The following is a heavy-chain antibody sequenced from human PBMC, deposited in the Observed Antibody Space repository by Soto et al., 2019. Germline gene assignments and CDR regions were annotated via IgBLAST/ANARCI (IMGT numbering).Heavy chain of an antibody. J-gene: IGHJ5*02. Sequence: SETLSLTCTVSGGSISSFYGSWIRQPPGKGLEWIGSTHHRGTTNYNPSLKSRVTISVDRSKRQFSLNLRSVPAADTAVHYCARAPISGGNDPEHCFGPWGEGMLFTGFS. V-gene: IGHV4-59*01. CDR2: THHRGTT. CDR1: GGSISSFY. CDR3: ARAPISGGNDPEHCFGP. D-gene: IGHD1-1*01.